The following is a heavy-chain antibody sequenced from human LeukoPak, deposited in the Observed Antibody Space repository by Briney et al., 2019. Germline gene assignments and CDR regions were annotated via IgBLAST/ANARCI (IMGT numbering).Heavy chain of an antibody. CDR1: GFTFSSYW. Sequence: PGGSLRLSCAASGFTFSSYWMSWVRQAPGKGLEWVSAISGSGGSTYYADSVKGRFTISRDNSKNTLYLQMNSLRAEDTAVYYCAKSTFHSSGYLGYWGQGTLVTVSS. CDR2: ISGSGGST. J-gene: IGHJ4*02. CDR3: AKSTFHSSGYLGY. V-gene: IGHV3-23*01. D-gene: IGHD3-22*01.